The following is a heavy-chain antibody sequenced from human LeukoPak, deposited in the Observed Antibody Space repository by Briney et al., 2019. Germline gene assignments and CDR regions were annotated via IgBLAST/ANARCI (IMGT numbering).Heavy chain of an antibody. Sequence: SETLSLTCTVSGGSINSYFWSWIRQPPGKGLEWIGYIYYTGSADYNSSLKSRVTISLDTSKNQFSLRLNAVTAADTAVYFCTRVSATQAFDIWGQGTMVTVSS. CDR1: GGSINSYF. J-gene: IGHJ3*02. V-gene: IGHV4-59*01. CDR3: TRVSATQAFDI. CDR2: IYYTGSA.